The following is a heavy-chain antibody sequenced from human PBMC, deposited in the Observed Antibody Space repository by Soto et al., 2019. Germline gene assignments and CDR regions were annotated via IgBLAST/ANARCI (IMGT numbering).Heavy chain of an antibody. D-gene: IGHD1-26*01. CDR2: ISYDGSNK. CDR3: ARAKWVLQDFDY. Sequence: QVQLVESGGGVVQPGRSLRLSCAASGFTFSSYAIHWVRQAPGKGLEWVAVISYDGSNKYYADSVKGRFTISRDNSKNTLYLQMNSLRAEDTAVYYCARAKWVLQDFDYWGQGTLVTVSS. CDR1: GFTFSSYA. J-gene: IGHJ4*02. V-gene: IGHV3-30-3*01.